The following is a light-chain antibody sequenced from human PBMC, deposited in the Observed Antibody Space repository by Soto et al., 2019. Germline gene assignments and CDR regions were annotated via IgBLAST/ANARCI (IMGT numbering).Light chain of an antibody. CDR3: QQYGSSQWT. V-gene: IGKV3-20*01. CDR1: QSVSSSN. Sequence: EIVLTQSPGTLSLSPGERATLSCRASQSVSSSNLAWYQQKPGQAPRLLIYGASSRATGIPDRFSGSGSGTDFTLTISRLEPEDFVVYYCQQYGSSQWTFGQGTKVDIK. J-gene: IGKJ1*01. CDR2: GAS.